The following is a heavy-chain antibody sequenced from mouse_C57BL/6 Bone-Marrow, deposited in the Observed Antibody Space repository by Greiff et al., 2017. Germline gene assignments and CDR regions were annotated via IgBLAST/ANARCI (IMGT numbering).Heavy chain of an antibody. V-gene: IGHV3-6*01. D-gene: IGHD3-3*01. Sequence: EVHLVESGPGLVKPSQSLSLTCSVTGYSITSGYYWNWIRQFPGNKLEWMGYISYDGSNNYNPSLKNRISITRDTSKNQFFLKLNSVTTEDTATYYCAREGLGAMDYWGRGTSVTVSS. CDR3: AREGLGAMDY. CDR1: GYSITSGYY. J-gene: IGHJ4*01. CDR2: ISYDGSN.